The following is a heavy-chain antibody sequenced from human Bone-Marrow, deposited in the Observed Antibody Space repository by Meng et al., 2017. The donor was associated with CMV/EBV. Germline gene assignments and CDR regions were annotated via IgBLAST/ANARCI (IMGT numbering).Heavy chain of an antibody. D-gene: IGHD6-6*01. CDR1: GFTFSSYS. Sequence: GESLKISCAASGFTFSSYSMNWVRQAPGKGLEWASSISSSSSYIYYADSVKGRFTISRDNAKNSLYLQMNSLRAEDTAVYYCARDSHYSSSDYWGQGTLVTVSS. CDR3: ARDSHYSSSDY. CDR2: ISSSSSYI. J-gene: IGHJ4*02. V-gene: IGHV3-21*01.